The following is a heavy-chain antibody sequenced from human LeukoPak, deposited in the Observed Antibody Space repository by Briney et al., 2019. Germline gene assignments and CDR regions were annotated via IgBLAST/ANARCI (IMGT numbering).Heavy chain of an antibody. V-gene: IGHV3-9*01. CDR3: ARDGSRGNLVTAPDY. CDR2: ISWNSGSI. D-gene: IGHD2-21*02. Sequence: GRSLRLSCAASGFTFDDYAMHWVRQAPGKGLEWVSGISWNSGSIGYADSVKGRFTISRDNAKNSLYLQMNSLRAEDTAVYYCARDGSRGNLVTAPDYWGQGTLVTVSS. CDR1: GFTFDDYA. J-gene: IGHJ4*02.